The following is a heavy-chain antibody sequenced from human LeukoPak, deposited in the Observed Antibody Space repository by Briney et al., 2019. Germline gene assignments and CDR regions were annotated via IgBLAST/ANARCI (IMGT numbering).Heavy chain of an antibody. J-gene: IGHJ4*02. CDR3: AREALNPSYYDFWSGYPFDY. CDR1: GGTFISYT. V-gene: IGHV1-69*05. D-gene: IGHD3-3*01. CDR2: IIPIFGTA. Sequence: SVKVSCKASGGTFISYTISWVRQAPGQGLEWMGRIIPIFGTANYAQKFQGRVTITTDESTSTAYMELSSLRSEDTAVYYCAREALNPSYYDFWSGYPFDYWGQGTLVTVSS.